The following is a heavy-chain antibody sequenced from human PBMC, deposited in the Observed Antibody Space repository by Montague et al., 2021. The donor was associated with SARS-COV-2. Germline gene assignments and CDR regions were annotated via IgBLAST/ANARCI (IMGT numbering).Heavy chain of an antibody. J-gene: IGHJ4*02. CDR3: ATLPSRITIFGVVQGYYMDV. CDR2: KYYSGST. Sequence: SETLSLTCTVSGASVSSRSYYWSWIRQPPGKGLEWIGFKYYSGSTNYNPTLKSRVTISVDTSKNQFSLKLSSVTAADTAVYYCATLPSRITIFGVVQGYYMDVWGQGTLVTVSS. D-gene: IGHD3-3*01. CDR1: GASVSSRSYY. V-gene: IGHV4-61*01.